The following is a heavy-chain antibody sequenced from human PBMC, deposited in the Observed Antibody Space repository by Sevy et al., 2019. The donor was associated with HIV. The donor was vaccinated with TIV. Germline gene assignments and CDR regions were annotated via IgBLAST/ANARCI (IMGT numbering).Heavy chain of an antibody. CDR3: ARDGSSGGLFLKDYYYFGMDV. D-gene: IGHD3-16*01. J-gene: IGHJ6*02. CDR2: MRHDGINK. V-gene: IGHV3-30*02. Sequence: GGSLRLSCAASGFSFSNYGLHWVRQAPGKGLEWVSFMRHDGINKFYADSVKGRFTISRDNSKNTLYLQTNSLRAEDTAVYYCARDGSSGGLFLKDYYYFGMDVWGQGTTVTVSS. CDR1: GFSFSNYG.